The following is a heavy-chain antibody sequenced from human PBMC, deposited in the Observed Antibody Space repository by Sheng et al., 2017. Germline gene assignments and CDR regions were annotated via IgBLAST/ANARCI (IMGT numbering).Heavy chain of an antibody. Sequence: EVQLVESGGSVVQPGGSLRLSCAASGFTFDDFGMHWVRQVPGKGLEWVSFINWDGSDTYYGDSVRGRFTVSRDNRKSSLSLQMLGLRPEDTAFYYCIKDLRTHFYGMDVWGRGTPVIVSS. CDR2: INWDGSDT. V-gene: IGHV3-43D*04. CDR1: GFTFDDFG. CDR3: IKDLRTHFYGMDV. J-gene: IGHJ6*02.